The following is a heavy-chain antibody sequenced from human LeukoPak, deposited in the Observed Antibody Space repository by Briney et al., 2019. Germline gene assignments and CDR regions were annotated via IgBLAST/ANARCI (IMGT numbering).Heavy chain of an antibody. V-gene: IGHV1-69*13. CDR2: IIPIFGTT. CDR1: GGTFSTYA. CDR3: ARDRIGDSDLRHFDY. J-gene: IGHJ4*02. Sequence: ASVKVSCKTSGGTFSTYAISWVRQAPGQGLEWMGGIIPIFGTTNYAQKFQGRVTITADEFTSTAYMELSSLRSEDTAVYYCARDRIGDSDLRHFDYWGQGTLVTVSS. D-gene: IGHD4-17*01.